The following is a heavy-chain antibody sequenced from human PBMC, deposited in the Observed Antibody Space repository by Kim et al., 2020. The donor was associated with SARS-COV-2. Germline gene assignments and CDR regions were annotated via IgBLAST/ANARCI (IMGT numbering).Heavy chain of an antibody. V-gene: IGHV4-39*02. D-gene: IGHD1-1*01. CDR3: ARLDVSAQYYFDY. CDR1: GGSISSSNYY. Sequence: SETLSLTCAVSGGSISSSNYYWVWIRQPPGKGLEWIGSINYSGTTHYNPSLKGRATLFIDTSKNHFSLTVISVTATDTAVYYCARLDVSAQYYFDYWGQGSLVTVSS. J-gene: IGHJ4*02. CDR2: INYSGTT.